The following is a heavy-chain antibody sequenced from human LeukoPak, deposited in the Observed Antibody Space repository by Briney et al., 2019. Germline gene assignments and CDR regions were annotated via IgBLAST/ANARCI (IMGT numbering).Heavy chain of an antibody. J-gene: IGHJ4*02. CDR3: ARGLSADDFWSGYYPPHHYFDY. CDR2: INHSGST. Sequence: SETLSLTCAVYGGSFSGYYWSWIRQPPGKGLEWIGEINHSGSTNYNPSLKSRVTISVDTSKNHFSLKLSSVTAADTAVYYRARGLSADDFWSGYYPPHHYFDYWGQGTLVTVSS. D-gene: IGHD3-3*01. V-gene: IGHV4-34*01. CDR1: GGSFSGYY.